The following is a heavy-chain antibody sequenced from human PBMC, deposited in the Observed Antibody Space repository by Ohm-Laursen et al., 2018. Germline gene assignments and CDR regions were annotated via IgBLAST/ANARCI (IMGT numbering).Heavy chain of an antibody. CDR1: GYTFSDYY. Sequence: SVKVSCKASGYTFSDYYIHWVRQAPGQGFEWMGWVNPKSGGTSYAEKFQGRVTMTSDTSINTAYMEVSRLTVDDTAVYYCARARLEWGQGTLVTVSS. CDR2: VNPKSGGT. V-gene: IGHV1-2*02. CDR3: ARARLE. J-gene: IGHJ4*02.